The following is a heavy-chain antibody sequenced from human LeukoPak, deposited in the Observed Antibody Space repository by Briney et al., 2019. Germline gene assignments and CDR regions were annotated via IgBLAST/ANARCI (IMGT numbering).Heavy chain of an antibody. V-gene: IGHV1-46*01. J-gene: IGHJ4*02. Sequence: ASVKVSCKASGYTFTSYYMHWVRQAPGQGLEWMGIINPSGGSTNYAQKFQGRVTITADKSTSTAYMELSSLRSEDTAVYYCASARLRFLEWLFFDYWGQGTLVTVSS. D-gene: IGHD3-3*01. CDR3: ASARLRFLEWLFFDY. CDR2: INPSGGST. CDR1: GYTFTSYY.